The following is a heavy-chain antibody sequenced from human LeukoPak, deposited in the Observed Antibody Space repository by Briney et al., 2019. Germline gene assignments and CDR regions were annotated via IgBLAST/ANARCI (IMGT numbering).Heavy chain of an antibody. V-gene: IGHV4-39*01. D-gene: IGHD6-13*01. Sequence: PSETLSLTCTVSGGSITSSSYFWGWIRQPPGKGLEWIGSIPYSGITYYNPSLKSRVTMSVDSPKNQFSLKLSSVTAADTAVYYCARCWATAGRVSFDYWGQGTLVTVSS. J-gene: IGHJ4*02. CDR1: GGSITSSSYF. CDR3: ARCWATAGRVSFDY. CDR2: IPYSGIT.